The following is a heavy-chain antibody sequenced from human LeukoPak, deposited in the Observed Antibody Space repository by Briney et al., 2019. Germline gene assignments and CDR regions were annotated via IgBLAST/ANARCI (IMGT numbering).Heavy chain of an antibody. D-gene: IGHD5-24*01. CDR1: GFSFSSYS. Sequence: GGSLRLSCAASGFSFSSYSLNWVRQAPGKGLEWVSYISSGGNTIYYGDSVKGRFTISRDNTKNSLFLQMNNLRAEDTAVYYCAVLEGWGQGTLVTVSS. J-gene: IGHJ4*02. CDR2: ISSGGNTI. CDR3: AVLEG. V-gene: IGHV3-48*04.